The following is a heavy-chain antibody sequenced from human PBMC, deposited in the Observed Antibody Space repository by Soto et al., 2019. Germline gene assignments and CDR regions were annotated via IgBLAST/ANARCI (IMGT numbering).Heavy chain of an antibody. Sequence: PGGSLRLSCAASGFTFSSYAMSWVRQAPGKGLEWVSAISGSGGSTYYADSVKGRFTISRDNSKNTLYLQMNSLRAEDTAVYYCAKGTLSTGTGAPDYWGQGTLVTVSS. CDR2: ISGSGGST. CDR1: GFTFSSYA. CDR3: AKGTLSTGTGAPDY. J-gene: IGHJ4*02. D-gene: IGHD7-27*01. V-gene: IGHV3-23*01.